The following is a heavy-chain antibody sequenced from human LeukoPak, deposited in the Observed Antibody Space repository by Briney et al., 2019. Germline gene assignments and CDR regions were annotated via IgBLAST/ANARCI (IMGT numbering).Heavy chain of an antibody. CDR2: INHSGST. V-gene: IGHV4-34*01. CDR1: GGSFSGYY. J-gene: IGHJ5*02. CDR3: ARDIRVLYNWNPGWFDP. D-gene: IGHD1-20*01. Sequence: SETLSLICAVYGGSFSGYYWSWIRQPPGKGLEWIGEINHSGSTYYNPSLKSRVTISVDTSKNQFSLKLSSVTAADTAVYYCARDIRVLYNWNPGWFDPWGQGTLVTVSS.